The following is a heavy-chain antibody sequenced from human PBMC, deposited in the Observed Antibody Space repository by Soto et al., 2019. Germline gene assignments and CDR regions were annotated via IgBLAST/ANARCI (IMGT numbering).Heavy chain of an antibody. CDR3: ARDELAGGDYYYYGMDV. Sequence: ASETLSLTCTVSGGSISSYYWSWIRQPPGKGLEWIGYIYYSGSTNYNPSLKSRVTISVDTSKNQFSLKLSSVTAADTAVYYCARDELAGGDYYYYGMDVWGQGTTVTVSS. V-gene: IGHV4-59*01. CDR2: IYYSGST. D-gene: IGHD2-15*01. J-gene: IGHJ6*02. CDR1: GGSISSYY.